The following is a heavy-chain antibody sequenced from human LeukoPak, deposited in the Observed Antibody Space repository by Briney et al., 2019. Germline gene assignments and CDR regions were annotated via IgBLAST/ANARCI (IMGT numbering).Heavy chain of an antibody. CDR1: GGSFSGYC. CDR2: INHSGST. CDR3: ARRAGYSSGWYNY. J-gene: IGHJ4*02. V-gene: IGHV4-34*01. Sequence: PSETLSLTCAVYGGSFSGYCWSWIRQPPGKGLEWIGEINHSGSTNYNPSLKSRVTISVDTSKNQFSLKLSSVTAADTAVYYCARRAGYSSGWYNYWGQGTLVTVSS. D-gene: IGHD6-19*01.